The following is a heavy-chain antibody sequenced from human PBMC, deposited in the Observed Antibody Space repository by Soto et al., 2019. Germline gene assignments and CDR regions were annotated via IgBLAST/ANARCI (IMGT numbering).Heavy chain of an antibody. CDR1: GYTFTDYA. D-gene: IGHD3-10*01. CDR2: ISAADGNT. V-gene: IGHV1-3*03. J-gene: IGHJ4*02. Sequence: QVQLVQSGAEVKKPGASVWVSCKASGYTFTDYAIHWVRQAPGQRLEWMGWISAADGNTRYAQKFQARVTINRETWANTAYMALRSLRSEDRAVYYCEGDVWLGDSPWGDWGQGILVTVSS. CDR3: EGDVWLGDSPWGD.